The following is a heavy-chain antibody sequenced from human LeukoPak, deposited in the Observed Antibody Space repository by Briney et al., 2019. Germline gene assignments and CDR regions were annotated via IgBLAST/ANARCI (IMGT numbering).Heavy chain of an antibody. J-gene: IGHJ4*02. D-gene: IGHD3-10*01. CDR1: GFTFRDSA. Sequence: PGGSLRLSCVASGFTFRDSAMSWVRQAPGKGLEWVSLISFSGDNTYYTDSVKGRFTISRDHSKNTLYLQMNSLRAEDTAVYYCASLKGGSGSYFDYWGQGTLVTVSS. CDR2: ISFSGDNT. V-gene: IGHV3-23*01. CDR3: ASLKGGSGSYFDY.